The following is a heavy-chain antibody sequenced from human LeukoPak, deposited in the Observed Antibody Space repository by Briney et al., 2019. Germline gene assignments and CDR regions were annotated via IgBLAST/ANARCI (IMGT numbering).Heavy chain of an antibody. Sequence: GESLKISCKGSGYTFSAFWIGWVRQMPGKGLQWMGIINPGDSDIRYSPSFQGQVTISADKSISTAYLQWSNLKASDTAMYYCARWLRYCSSTSCYQPFDYWGQGTLVTVSS. V-gene: IGHV5-51*01. CDR1: GYTFSAFW. CDR2: INPGDSDI. CDR3: ARWLRYCSSTSCYQPFDY. J-gene: IGHJ4*02. D-gene: IGHD2-2*01.